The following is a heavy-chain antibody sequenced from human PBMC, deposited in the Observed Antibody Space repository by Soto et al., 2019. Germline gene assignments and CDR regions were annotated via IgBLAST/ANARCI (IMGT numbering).Heavy chain of an antibody. V-gene: IGHV1-8*02. CDR1: GYTFTSYA. Sequence: ASVKVSCKASGYTFTSYAMHWVRQVPGQGPEWMGWMNANSGNTRYAQKFRGRVAMTRNTSTSTAYMELGSLRSEDTAVYYCARALRAYGDYYLDSWGQGTLVTVSS. CDR2: MNANSGNT. CDR3: ARALRAYGDYYLDS. J-gene: IGHJ4*02. D-gene: IGHD4-17*01.